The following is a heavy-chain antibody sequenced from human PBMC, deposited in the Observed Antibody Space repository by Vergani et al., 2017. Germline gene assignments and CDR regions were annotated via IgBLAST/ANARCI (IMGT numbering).Heavy chain of an antibody. J-gene: IGHJ5*02. CDR1: GGSISSYY. D-gene: IGHD4-11*01. CDR2: IYTSGST. CDR3: ARDLTTGRYNWFDP. V-gene: IGHV4-4*07. Sequence: QVQLQESGPGLVKPSETLSLTCTVSGGSISSYYWSWIRQPAGKGLEWIGRIYTSGSTNYNPSLKSRVTMSVDTSKNQFSLKLSSVTAADTAVYYCARDLTTGRYNWFDPWGQGTLVTVSS.